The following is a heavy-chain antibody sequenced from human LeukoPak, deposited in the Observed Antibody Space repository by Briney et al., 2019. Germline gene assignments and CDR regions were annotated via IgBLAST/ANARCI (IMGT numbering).Heavy chain of an antibody. J-gene: IGHJ4*02. Sequence: PGGSLRLSWAASGFTFSGYEMNWVRQAPGKGLEWVSYISSSGSTIYYADSVKGRFTISRDNAKNSLYLQMNSLRAEDTAVYYCAASADYDILTGSYDFDYWGQGTLVTVSS. CDR2: ISSSGSTI. CDR3: AASADYDILTGSYDFDY. V-gene: IGHV3-48*03. D-gene: IGHD3-9*01. CDR1: GFTFSGYE.